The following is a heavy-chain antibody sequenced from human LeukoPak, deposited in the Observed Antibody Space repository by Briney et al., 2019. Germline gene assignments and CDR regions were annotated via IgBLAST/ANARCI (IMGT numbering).Heavy chain of an antibody. CDR3: ARARRWELLNTRSYFDY. J-gene: IGHJ4*02. V-gene: IGHV4-34*01. Sequence: SETLSLTCAVSGRSFSGYYWNWIRQPPGKGLEWIGETNHSGSTNYNPSLKSRVTISVDSSNNQFSLKLTSVAAADTAVYYCARARRWELLNTRSYFDYWGQGTLVTVSS. CDR1: GRSFSGYY. CDR2: TNHSGST. D-gene: IGHD1-26*01.